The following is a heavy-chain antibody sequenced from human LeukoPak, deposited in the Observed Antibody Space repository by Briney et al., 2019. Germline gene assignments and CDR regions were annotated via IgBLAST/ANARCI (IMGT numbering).Heavy chain of an antibody. CDR3: ARAFRNRVSPNY. D-gene: IGHD6-13*01. J-gene: IGHJ4*02. V-gene: IGHV1-8*01. CDR1: GYTFTSYD. Sequence: ASVKVSCKASGYTFTSYDINWVRQATGRGLEWMGWMNPNSGNTGYAQKFQGRVTMTKNTSISTAYMELSSLRSEDTAVYYCARAFRNRVSPNYWGQGTLVTVSS. CDR2: MNPNSGNT.